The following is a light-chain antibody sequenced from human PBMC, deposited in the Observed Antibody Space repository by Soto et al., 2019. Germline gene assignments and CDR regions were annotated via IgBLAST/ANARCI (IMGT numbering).Light chain of an antibody. Sequence: QAVVTQPASVSGSPGQSITISCTGTSSDVGTYNLVSWYQHHPGKAPKLMIYEDTTRPSGVSNRFSGSKSGNTASLTISGLQAEDESDYYCCSYAGSSTYVFGTGTKLTVL. CDR1: SSDVGTYNL. CDR2: EDT. CDR3: CSYAGSSTYV. V-gene: IGLV2-23*01. J-gene: IGLJ1*01.